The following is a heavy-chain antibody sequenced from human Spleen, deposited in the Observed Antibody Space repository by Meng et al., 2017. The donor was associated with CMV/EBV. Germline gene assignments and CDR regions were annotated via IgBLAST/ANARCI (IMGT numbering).Heavy chain of an antibody. CDR2: ISYDGSNK. CDR3: ARGAYCSSTSCHGDWFDP. CDR1: TFSSYA. D-gene: IGHD2-2*01. Sequence: TFSSYAMYWVRQAPGKGLEWVALISYDGSNKYYADSVKGRFTISRDNSKNTLYLQMNSLRAEDTAVYYCARGAYCSSTSCHGDWFDPWGQGTLVTVSS. V-gene: IGHV3-30*04. J-gene: IGHJ5*02.